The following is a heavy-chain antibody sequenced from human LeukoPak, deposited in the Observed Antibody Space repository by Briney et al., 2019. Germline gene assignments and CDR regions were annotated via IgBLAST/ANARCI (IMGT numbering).Heavy chain of an antibody. Sequence: GGSLRLSCAASGFTFSSSWMAWVRQAPGKGLEWVANIKQDGSEKYYVDSVKGRFTISRDNAKNSLYLQMNSLRAEDTAVYYCARDLHYYGSGSPLSLWGQGTLVTVSS. D-gene: IGHD3-10*01. CDR3: ARDLHYYGSGSPLSL. J-gene: IGHJ4*02. CDR1: GFTFSSSW. V-gene: IGHV3-7*01. CDR2: IKQDGSEK.